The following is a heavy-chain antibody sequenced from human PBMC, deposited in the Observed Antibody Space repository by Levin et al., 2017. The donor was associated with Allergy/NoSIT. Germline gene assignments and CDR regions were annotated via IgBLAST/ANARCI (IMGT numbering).Heavy chain of an antibody. D-gene: IGHD2-15*01. CDR3: ARVPSRRAASERYYYYGMDV. CDR2: INHSGST. CDR1: GGSFSGYY. V-gene: IGHV4-34*01. Sequence: PSETLSLTCAVYGGSFSGYYWSWIRQPPGMGLEWIGEINHSGSTNYNPSLKSRVTISVDTSKNQFSLKLSSVTAADTAVYYCARVPSRRAASERYYYYGMDVWGQGTTVTVSS. J-gene: IGHJ6*02.